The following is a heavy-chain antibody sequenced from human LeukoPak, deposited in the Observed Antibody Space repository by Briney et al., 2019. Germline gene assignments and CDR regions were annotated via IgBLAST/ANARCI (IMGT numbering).Heavy chain of an antibody. Sequence: GGSLRLSCAASGFTFSSYAMSWVRQAPGKGLEWVSAISGSGGSTYYADSVKGRFTISRDNSKNTLYLQMNSLRAEDTAVYYCAKEDGATVVTAIPGAFDIWGQGTMVTVSS. V-gene: IGHV3-23*01. CDR2: ISGSGGST. CDR1: GFTFSSYA. CDR3: AKEDGATVVTAIPGAFDI. D-gene: IGHD2-21*02. J-gene: IGHJ3*02.